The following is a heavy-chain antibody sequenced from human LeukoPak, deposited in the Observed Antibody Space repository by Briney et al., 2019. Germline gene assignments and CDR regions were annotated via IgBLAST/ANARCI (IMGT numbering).Heavy chain of an antibody. V-gene: IGHV3-23*01. J-gene: IGHJ4*02. CDR1: GFTFSSYA. Sequence: PGGSLRLSCAGSGFTFSSYAMTWVRQAPGKGLEWVSIISGSSDNTYYADSVKGRFTISRDNSKNTLYLQMNSLRAEDTTIYYCAKGRSGSYSPTWDYWGQGTLVTVSS. CDR3: AKGRSGSYSPTWDY. CDR2: ISGSSDNT. D-gene: IGHD1-26*01.